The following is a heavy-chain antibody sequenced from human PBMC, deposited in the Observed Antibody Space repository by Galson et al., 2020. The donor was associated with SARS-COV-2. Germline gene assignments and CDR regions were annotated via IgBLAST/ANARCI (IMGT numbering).Heavy chain of an antibody. CDR2: IYSSGST. J-gene: IGHJ4*02. CDR1: GGSISGISYY. CDR3: AAGPVAGTGE. V-gene: IGHV4-61*02. Sequence: SETLSLTCAVSGGSISGISYYSSWIRQPAGKGLEWIGRIYSSGSTNYNPSLKSRVTISVDTSKNQFSLKLTSVTAADTAVYYCAAGPVAGTGEWGQGTLVTVSS. D-gene: IGHD6-19*01.